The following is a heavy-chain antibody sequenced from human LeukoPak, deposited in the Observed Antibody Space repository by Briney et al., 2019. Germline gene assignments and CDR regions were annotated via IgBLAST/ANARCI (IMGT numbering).Heavy chain of an antibody. J-gene: IGHJ4*02. CDR1: GFTFDEYG. CDR3: ARGFGGYDLGTDY. Sequence: PGGSLRLSCAASGFTFDEYGMSWVSQAPGKGLEWVSGINWNGGSTGYADSVKGRFTISRDNAKNSLYLQMNSLRAEDTALYYCARGFGGYDLGTDYWGQGTLVTVSS. D-gene: IGHD5-12*01. CDR2: INWNGGST. V-gene: IGHV3-20*04.